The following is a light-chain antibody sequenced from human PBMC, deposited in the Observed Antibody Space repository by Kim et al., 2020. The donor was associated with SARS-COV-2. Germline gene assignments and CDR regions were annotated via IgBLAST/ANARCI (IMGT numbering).Light chain of an antibody. CDR2: DAS. CDR1: QDIRNF. J-gene: IGKJ4*01. CDR3: QQYDIVPLT. Sequence: ASLRDRVTITCQASQDIRNFLNWYQQKPGSAPKLLIYDASNLETGVPSRFSGSGSGTEFTFTITSLQPEDVATYYCQQYDIVPLTFGGGTKVDIK. V-gene: IGKV1-33*01.